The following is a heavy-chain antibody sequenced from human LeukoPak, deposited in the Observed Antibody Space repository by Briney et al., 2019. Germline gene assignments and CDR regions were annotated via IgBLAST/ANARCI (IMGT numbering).Heavy chain of an antibody. V-gene: IGHV4-59*08. CDR2: IYYSGST. D-gene: IGHD5-18*01. Sequence: SETLSLTCTVSGGSISSYYWSWIRQPPGKGLEWIGYIYYSGSTNYNPSLKSRVTISVDTSKNQFSLKLSSVTAADTAVYYCARHEPDTAMVLFDYWGQGTLVTVSS. CDR3: ARHEPDTAMVLFDY. J-gene: IGHJ4*02. CDR1: GGSISSYY.